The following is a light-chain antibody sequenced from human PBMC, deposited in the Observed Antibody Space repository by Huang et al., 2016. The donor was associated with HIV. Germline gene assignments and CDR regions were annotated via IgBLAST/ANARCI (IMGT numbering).Light chain of an antibody. CDR3: LQLNSYPVT. Sequence: IQLTQSPSSLSASIGDRVTITCRASQAISSDLAWYQQKPGKAPKLLIYAASTLESGVPSRFNGSGSGTDFTLTISNLQPEDFATYYCLQLNSYPVTFGPGTNVDV. CDR2: AAS. V-gene: IGKV1-9*01. J-gene: IGKJ3*01. CDR1: QAISSD.